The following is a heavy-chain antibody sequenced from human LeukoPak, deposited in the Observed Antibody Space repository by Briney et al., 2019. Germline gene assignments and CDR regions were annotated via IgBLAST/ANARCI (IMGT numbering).Heavy chain of an antibody. Sequence: ASVKVSCKASGYTFTSYAVHWVRQAPGQRLEWMGWINAGNGNTKYSQKFQGRVTITRDTSASTAYMELSSLRSEDTAVYYCARDGSHLEWLLLFDYWGQGTLVTVSS. J-gene: IGHJ4*02. CDR1: GYTFTSYA. D-gene: IGHD3-3*01. V-gene: IGHV1-3*01. CDR3: ARDGSHLEWLLLFDY. CDR2: INAGNGNT.